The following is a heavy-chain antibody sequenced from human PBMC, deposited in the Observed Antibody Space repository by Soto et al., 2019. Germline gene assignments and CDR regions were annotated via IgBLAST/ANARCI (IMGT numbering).Heavy chain of an antibody. V-gene: IGHV1-69*13. D-gene: IGHD2-15*01. J-gene: IGHJ6*02. CDR1: GCTFSSYA. CDR3: AREYNCSGGSCPRPRLYYYGMAV. CDR2: IIPIFGTA. Sequence: ASVKVSCKASGCTFSSYAISWVRQAPGQGLEWMGGIIPIFGTANYAQKFQGRVTITADESTSTAYMELSSLRSEDTAVYYCAREYNCSGGSCPRPRLYYYGMAVWGQGTTVTVSS.